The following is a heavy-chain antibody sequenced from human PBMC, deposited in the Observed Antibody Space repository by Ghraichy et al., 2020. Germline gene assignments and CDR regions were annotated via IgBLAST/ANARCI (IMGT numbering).Heavy chain of an antibody. J-gene: IGHJ4*02. CDR2: ISSSSSTM. V-gene: IGHV3-48*01. CDR3: ARIGEAMVIGDLYYFDY. CDR1: GFTFSSYS. Sequence: GGSLRLSCAASGFTFSSYSMNWVRQAPGKGLEWVLSISSSSSTMYYADSVKGRFTISRDNAKNSLYLQMNSLRAEDTAVYYCARIGEAMVIGDLYYFDYWGQGILVTVSS. D-gene: IGHD5-18*01.